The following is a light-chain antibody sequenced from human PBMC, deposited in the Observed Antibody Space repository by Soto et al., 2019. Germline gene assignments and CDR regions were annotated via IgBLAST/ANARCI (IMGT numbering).Light chain of an antibody. CDR3: QQANNFPLT. Sequence: DIQMTQSPSSVSASVGDRVTITCRASQGINNWLAWYQQKPGKAPQLLIYTTSSLQSGVPSRFSGSGSGTDFTLTITSLQPEDVATYYCQQANNFPLTFGGGTKVEIK. V-gene: IGKV1D-12*01. J-gene: IGKJ4*01. CDR1: QGINNW. CDR2: TTS.